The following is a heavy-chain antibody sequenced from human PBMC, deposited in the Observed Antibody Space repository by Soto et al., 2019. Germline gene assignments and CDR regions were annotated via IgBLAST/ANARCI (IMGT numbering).Heavy chain of an antibody. CDR1: GFTFSSYA. J-gene: IGHJ3*02. CDR2: ISGSGGST. V-gene: IGHV3-23*01. CDR3: AKDRHDILTGSFNDAFDI. D-gene: IGHD3-9*01. Sequence: GGSLRLSCAASGFTFSSYAMSWVRQAPGKGLEWVSAISGSGGSTYYADSVKGRFTISRDNSKNTLYLQMNSLRAEDTAVYYCAKDRHDILTGSFNDAFDIWGQGTMVTVSS.